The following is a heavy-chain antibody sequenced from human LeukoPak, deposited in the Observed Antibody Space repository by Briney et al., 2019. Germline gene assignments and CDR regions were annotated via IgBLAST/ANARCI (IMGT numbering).Heavy chain of an antibody. D-gene: IGHD3-16*01. CDR3: GRAFPPLRTSSAGDL. J-gene: IGHJ4*02. CDR1: GFTFSDYD. Sequence: GGSLRLSCSASGFTFSDYDMNWVRQAPGKGLEWVSSISGLSSYTYYGESVKGRFSISRDNAKNSLYLQMNSLGAEDTATFYCGRAFPPLRTSSAGDLWGQGILVTVSS. CDR2: ISGLSSYT. V-gene: IGHV3-21*01.